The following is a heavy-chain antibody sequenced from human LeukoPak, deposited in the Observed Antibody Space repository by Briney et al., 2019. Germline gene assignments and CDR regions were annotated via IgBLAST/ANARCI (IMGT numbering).Heavy chain of an antibody. J-gene: IGHJ4*02. V-gene: IGHV3-21*01. CDR3: AEVARSGY. Sequence: GGSLRLSCAASGFTFSNYNMNWVRQAPGKGLEWVSSISSSNNYIYYADSVKGRFTISRDNAKNSLYLQMNSLRAEDTAVYYCAEVARSGYWGQGTLVTVSS. D-gene: IGHD5-12*01. CDR1: GFTFSNYN. CDR2: ISSSNNYI.